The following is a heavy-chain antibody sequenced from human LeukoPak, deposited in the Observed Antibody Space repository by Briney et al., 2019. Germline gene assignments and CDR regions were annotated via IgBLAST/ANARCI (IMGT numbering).Heavy chain of an antibody. D-gene: IGHD3-3*01. V-gene: IGHV3-23*01. CDR1: GFTFSSYA. J-gene: IGHJ4*02. CDR3: AKTPSYYDFWSGYPDY. Sequence: GGSLRLSCAASGFTFSSYAMSWVRQAPGKGLEWVSAISGSGGSTYYADSVKGRFTISRGNSKNTLYLQMNSLRAEDTAVYYCAKTPSYYDFWSGYPDYWGQGTLVTVSS. CDR2: ISGSGGST.